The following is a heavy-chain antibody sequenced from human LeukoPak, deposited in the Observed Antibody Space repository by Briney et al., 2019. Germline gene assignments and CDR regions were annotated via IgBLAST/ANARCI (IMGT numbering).Heavy chain of an antibody. Sequence: PGGSLRLSCAASGLTFSSYGMSWVRQAPGKGLEWVANIKQDGSEKYYVDSVKGRFTISRDNAKNSLYLQMNSLRAEDTAVYYCARDPSGWHDYWGQGTLVTVSS. CDR1: GLTFSSYG. CDR3: ARDPSGWHDY. V-gene: IGHV3-7*01. CDR2: IKQDGSEK. J-gene: IGHJ4*02. D-gene: IGHD6-19*01.